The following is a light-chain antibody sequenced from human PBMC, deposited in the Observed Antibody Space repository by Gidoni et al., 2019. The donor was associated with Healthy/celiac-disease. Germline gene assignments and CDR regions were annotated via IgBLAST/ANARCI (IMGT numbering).Light chain of an antibody. CDR2: AAS. CDR1: QSISSY. V-gene: IGKV1-39*01. CDR3: QQSYSTPLT. Sequence: QMPQSPTFLSASVGDRVTITCRASQSISSYLNWYQQKPGKAPKLLIYAASSLQSGVPSRFSGSGSGTDFTLTISSLQPEDFATYYCQQSYSTPLTFGGGTKVEIK. J-gene: IGKJ4*01.